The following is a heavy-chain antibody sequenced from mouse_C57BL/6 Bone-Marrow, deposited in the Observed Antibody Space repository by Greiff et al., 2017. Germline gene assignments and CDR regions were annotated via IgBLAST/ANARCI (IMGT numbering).Heavy chain of an antibody. J-gene: IGHJ4*01. V-gene: IGHV1-36*01. CDR1: GFTFTDYY. D-gene: IGHD1-1*01. CDR3: AKGYYYGSSYPYYYAMDY. CDR2: VYPYNGGT. Sequence: EVKLEESGPVLVKPGPSVKISCKASGFTFTDYYMHWAKQSHGKSLEWIGLVYPYNGGTSYNQKFKGKATLTVDTSSSTAYMELNSLTSEDSAVYYCAKGYYYGSSYPYYYAMDYWGQGTSVTVSS.